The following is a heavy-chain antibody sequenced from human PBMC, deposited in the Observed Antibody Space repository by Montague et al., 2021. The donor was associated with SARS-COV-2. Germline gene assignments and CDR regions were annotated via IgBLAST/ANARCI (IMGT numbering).Heavy chain of an antibody. CDR1: GTSFSGYY. D-gene: IGHD3-10*01. CDR2: INHGGST. V-gene: IGHV4-34*01. Sequence: SETLSLTCAVHGTSFSGYYRNWIRQPPGKGLEWIGEINHGGSTKYSPSLKSRLTISADTSKNQFSLKLTSVAAADTAVYYCARLRDGVVPSPILGVGPYYSYYYMDVWGRGTTVTVSS. J-gene: IGHJ6*03. CDR3: ARLRDGVVPSPILGVGPYYSYYYMDV.